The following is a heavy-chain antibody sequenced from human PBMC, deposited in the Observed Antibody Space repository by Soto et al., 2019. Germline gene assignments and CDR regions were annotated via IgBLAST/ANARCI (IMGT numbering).Heavy chain of an antibody. D-gene: IGHD1-26*01. Sequence: XXTLSLTCAVYGGSFSGYYWSWIRQPPGXXXXXXXEXXXTGXXKHXXXXXXXAXXXPXXXKQQLYMNLRSVTAADTAVYYCARGVGLDPWGQRTLVTVSS. CDR1: GGSFSGYY. V-gene: IGHV4-34*04. CDR2: XXXTGXX. CDR3: ARGVGLDP. J-gene: IGHJ5*02.